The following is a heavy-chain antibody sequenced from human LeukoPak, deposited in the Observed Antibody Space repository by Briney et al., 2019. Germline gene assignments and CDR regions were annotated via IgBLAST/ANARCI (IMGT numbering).Heavy chain of an antibody. CDR3: ARGGSYRFDF. V-gene: IGHV4-59*01. D-gene: IGHD1-26*01. CDR2: IYYSGTT. CDR1: GGSISGSY. J-gene: IGHJ4*02. Sequence: PSETLSLTCTVSGGSISGSYWSWIRQPPGKRLEWIGYIYYSGTTNYNPSLQSRVTISLDTSKHQFSLKLSSVTAADTAAYYCARGGSYRFDFWGQGTLVTVSS.